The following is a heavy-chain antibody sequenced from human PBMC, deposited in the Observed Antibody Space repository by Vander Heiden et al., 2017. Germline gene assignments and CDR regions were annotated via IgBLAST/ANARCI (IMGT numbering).Heavy chain of an antibody. CDR1: GGSFSSSNDH. V-gene: IGHV4-39*01. CDR3: AGTSYYAKSGQRLDTFEI. Sequence: QLQLQVPAPGLAKPSETLVLTRTSSGGSFSSSNDHWGRIRRPPGKGVDWIGNIYYTGSSYYSPSLKRRVSMYVDTSKNQFSLKVNSVTTANKAVYYCAGTSYYAKSGQRLDTFEIWGQGTKVTVSS. CDR2: IYYTGSS. D-gene: IGHD3-10*01. J-gene: IGHJ3*02.